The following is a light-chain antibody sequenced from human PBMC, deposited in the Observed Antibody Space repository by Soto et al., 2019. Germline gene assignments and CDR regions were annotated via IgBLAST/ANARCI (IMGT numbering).Light chain of an antibody. Sequence: QSALTQPRSVSGSPGQSVTISCTGTSSDVGGYNYVSWYQQHPGEAPKLMIYDVGKRPSGVPDRFSGSKSGNTASLTTSGLQAEDEADYYCCSYAGSYSWVFGGGTKVTVL. CDR3: CSYAGSYSWV. J-gene: IGLJ3*02. V-gene: IGLV2-11*01. CDR2: DVG. CDR1: SSDVGGYNY.